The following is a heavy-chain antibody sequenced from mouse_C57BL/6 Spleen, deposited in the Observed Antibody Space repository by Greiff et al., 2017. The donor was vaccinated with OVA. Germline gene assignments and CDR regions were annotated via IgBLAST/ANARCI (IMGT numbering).Heavy chain of an antibody. V-gene: IGHV10-1*01. CDR2: IRSKSNNYAT. Sequence: GGGLVQPKGSLKLSCAASGFSFNTYAMNWVRQAPGKGLEWVARIRSKSNNYATYYADSVKDRFTISRDDSESMLYLQMNNLKTEDTAMYYCVRSGDGYFFDYWGQGTTLTVSS. J-gene: IGHJ2*01. D-gene: IGHD2-3*01. CDR1: GFSFNTYA. CDR3: VRSGDGYFFDY.